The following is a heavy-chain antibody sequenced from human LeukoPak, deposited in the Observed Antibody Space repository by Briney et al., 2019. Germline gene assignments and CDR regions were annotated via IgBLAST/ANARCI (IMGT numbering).Heavy chain of an antibody. D-gene: IGHD5-12*01. J-gene: IGHJ4*02. CDR1: GFTFSSYS. Sequence: GGSLRLSCAASGFTFSSYSMNWVRQAPGKGLEWVSSISSSSSYIYYADSVKGRFTISRDNAKNSLYLQMNSLRAEDTAVYSCARDIKVATMSGGFDYWGQGTLVTFSS. CDR2: ISSSSSYI. V-gene: IGHV3-21*01. CDR3: ARDIKVATMSGGFDY.